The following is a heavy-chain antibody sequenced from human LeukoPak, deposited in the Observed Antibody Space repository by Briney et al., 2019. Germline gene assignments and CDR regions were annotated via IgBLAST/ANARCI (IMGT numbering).Heavy chain of an antibody. Sequence: GGSLRLSCAASGFTFSSYSMNWVRQAPGKGLEWVSSISSSSYIYYADSVKGRFTISRDNAKNSLYLQMNSLRAEDTAVYYCGRDGGSSCYYSYFDYWGQGTLVTVSS. CDR1: GFTFSSYS. CDR2: ISSSSYI. D-gene: IGHD3-22*01. CDR3: GRDGGSSCYYSYFDY. J-gene: IGHJ4*02. V-gene: IGHV3-21*01.